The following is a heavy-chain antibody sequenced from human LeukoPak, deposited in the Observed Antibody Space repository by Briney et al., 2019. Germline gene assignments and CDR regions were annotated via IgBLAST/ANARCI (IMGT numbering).Heavy chain of an antibody. CDR3: ARPIFDDAGSWYFDY. Sequence: ASVKVSCKASGYTFTGYYMHWVRQAPGQGLEWMGWINPNSGGTNYAQKFQGRVTMTRDTSISTAYMELSRLRSDDTAVYYCARPIFDDAGSWYFDYWGQGTLVTVSS. CDR2: INPNSGGT. D-gene: IGHD3-3*02. J-gene: IGHJ4*02. V-gene: IGHV1-2*02. CDR1: GYTFTGYY.